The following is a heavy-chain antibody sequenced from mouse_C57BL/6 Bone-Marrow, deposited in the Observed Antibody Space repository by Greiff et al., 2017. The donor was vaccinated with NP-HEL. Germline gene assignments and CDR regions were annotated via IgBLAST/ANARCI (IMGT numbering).Heavy chain of an antibody. CDR2: IDPANGNT. CDR3: ARWELGHLAWFAY. V-gene: IGHV14-3*01. Sequence: VQLKESVAELVRPGASVKLSCTASGFNIKNTYMHWVKQRPEQGLEWIGRIDPANGNTKYAPKFQGKATITADTSSNTAYLQLSSLTSEDTAIYYGARWELGHLAWFAYWGQGTLVTVSA. CDR1: GFNIKNTY. D-gene: IGHD4-1*01. J-gene: IGHJ3*01.